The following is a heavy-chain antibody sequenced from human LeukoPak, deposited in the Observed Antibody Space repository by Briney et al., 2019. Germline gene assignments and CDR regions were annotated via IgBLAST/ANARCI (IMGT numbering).Heavy chain of an antibody. CDR2: MNPDSGDI. Sequence: ASVKVSCKASGYTFTSYAVNWVRQAPGQGLEWMGWMNPDSGDITYAQKFQGRLTLTRNTSVDTAYMELSGLTSGDTAFYYCARARAVAGNRAYDWFDPWGHGTLVTASS. CDR1: GYTFTSYA. CDR3: ARARAVAGNRAYDWFDP. D-gene: IGHD6-19*01. J-gene: IGHJ5*02. V-gene: IGHV1-8*01.